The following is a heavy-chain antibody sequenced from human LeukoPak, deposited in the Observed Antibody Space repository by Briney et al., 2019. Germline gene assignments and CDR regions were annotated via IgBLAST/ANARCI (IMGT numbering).Heavy chain of an antibody. Sequence: GGSLRLSCAASGFTFSSYWMHWVRQAPGKRLVWVSRISDGGSTTTYADSVKGRFTISRDNAKNTLYLQMNSLRAEDTAVYYCARSYSGSYSWGQGTLVTVSS. D-gene: IGHD1-26*01. CDR2: ISDGGSTT. CDR1: GFTFSSYW. CDR3: ARSYSGSYS. J-gene: IGHJ4*02. V-gene: IGHV3-74*01.